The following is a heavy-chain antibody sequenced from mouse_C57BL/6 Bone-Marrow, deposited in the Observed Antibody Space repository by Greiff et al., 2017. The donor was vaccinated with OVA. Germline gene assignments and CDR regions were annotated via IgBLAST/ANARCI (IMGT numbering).Heavy chain of an antibody. J-gene: IGHJ3*01. V-gene: IGHV2-5*01. CDR3: AKKPYGYDYFAY. CDR2: ICRGGST. D-gene: IGHD2-2*01. Sequence: VQGVESGPGLVQPSQRLSITCTVSGFALTSYGVHWVRQSPGKGLEWLGVICRGGSTDYNAAFMYRLSITKDNSTSQVFFKMNSLQADDTAIYYCAKKPYGYDYFAYWGQGTLVTVSA. CDR1: GFALTSYG.